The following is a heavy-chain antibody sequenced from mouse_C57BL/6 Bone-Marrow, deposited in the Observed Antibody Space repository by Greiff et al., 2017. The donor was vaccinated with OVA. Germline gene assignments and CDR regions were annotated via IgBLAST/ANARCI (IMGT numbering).Heavy chain of an antibody. CDR2: ISSGGDYI. Sequence: EVQVVESGEGLVKPGGSLKLSCAASGFTFSSYAMSWVRQTPEKRLEWVAYISSGGDYIYYADTVKGRFTISRDNARNTLYLQMSSLKSEDTAMYYCTRDLPALFAYWGQGTLVTVSA. D-gene: IGHD2-1*01. CDR3: TRDLPALFAY. J-gene: IGHJ3*01. V-gene: IGHV5-9-1*02. CDR1: GFTFSSYA.